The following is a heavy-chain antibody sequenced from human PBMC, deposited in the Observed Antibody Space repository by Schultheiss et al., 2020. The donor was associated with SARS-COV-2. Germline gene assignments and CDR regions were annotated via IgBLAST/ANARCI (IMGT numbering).Heavy chain of an antibody. D-gene: IGHD5-18*01. CDR2: IKSKTDGGTT. Sequence: GESLKISCAASGFTFSNAWMSWVRQAPGKGLEWVGRIKSKTDGGTTDYAAPVKGRFTISRDDSKNTLYLQMNSLRAEDTAVYYCASSLGYGQQFDYWGQGTLVTVSS. CDR1: GFTFSNAW. V-gene: IGHV3-15*01. J-gene: IGHJ4*02. CDR3: ASSLGYGQQFDY.